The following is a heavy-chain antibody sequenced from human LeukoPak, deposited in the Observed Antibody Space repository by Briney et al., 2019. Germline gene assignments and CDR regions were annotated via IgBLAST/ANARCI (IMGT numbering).Heavy chain of an antibody. D-gene: IGHD5-24*01. V-gene: IGHV4-30-4*08. CDR3: ARADGYYKNRFDP. J-gene: IGHJ5*02. CDR2: IYYSGST. CDR1: GGSISSGDYY. Sequence: SQTLSLTCTVSGGSISSGDYYWSWIRQPPGKGLEWIGYIYYSGSTYYNPSLKSRVTISVDTSKNQFSLKLSSVTAADTAVYYCARADGYYKNRFDPWGQGTLVTVSS.